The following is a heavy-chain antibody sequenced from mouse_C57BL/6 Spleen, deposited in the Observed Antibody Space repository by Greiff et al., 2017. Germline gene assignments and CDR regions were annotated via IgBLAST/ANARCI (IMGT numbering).Heavy chain of an antibody. CDR1: GYTFTSYW. CDR3: ARRGYAYYGPDY. D-gene: IGHD1-1*01. CDR2: IYPSDSET. J-gene: IGHJ2*01. V-gene: IGHV1-61*01. Sequence: QVQLQQPGAELVRPGSSVKLSCKASGYTFTSYWMDWVKQRPGQGLEWIGNIYPSDSETHYNQKFKDKATLTVDKSSSTAYMQLSSLTSEDSAVYYCARRGYAYYGPDYWGQGTTLTVSS.